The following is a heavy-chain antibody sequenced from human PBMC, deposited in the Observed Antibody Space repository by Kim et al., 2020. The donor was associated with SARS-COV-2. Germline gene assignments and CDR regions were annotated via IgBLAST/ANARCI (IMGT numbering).Heavy chain of an antibody. CDR2: IIPILGIA. CDR3: ARDPGCGGDCYTTQKYYYYGMDV. CDR1: GGTFSSYA. J-gene: IGHJ6*02. D-gene: IGHD2-21*02. V-gene: IGHV1-69*04. Sequence: SVKVSCKASGGTFSSYAISWVRQAPGQGLEWMGRIIPILGIANYAQKFQGRVTITADKSTSTAYMELSSLRSEDTAVYYCARDPGCGGDCYTTQKYYYYGMDVWGQGTTVTVSS.